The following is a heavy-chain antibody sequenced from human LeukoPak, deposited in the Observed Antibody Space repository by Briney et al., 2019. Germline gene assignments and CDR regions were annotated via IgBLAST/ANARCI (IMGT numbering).Heavy chain of an antibody. Sequence: GGSLRLSCAASGFTLSNYATSWVRQAPGKGLEWVSAISASGTDTYYADSVKGRFTISRDNAKNSLYLQMNSLRAEDTAVYYCARAAPLDYWGQGTLVTVSS. CDR3: ARAAPLDY. CDR2: ISASGTDT. V-gene: IGHV3-21*01. CDR1: GFTLSNYA. D-gene: IGHD6-13*01. J-gene: IGHJ4*02.